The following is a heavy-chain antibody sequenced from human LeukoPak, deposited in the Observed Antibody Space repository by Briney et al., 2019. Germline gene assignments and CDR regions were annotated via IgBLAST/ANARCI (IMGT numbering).Heavy chain of an antibody. CDR3: VRGMDV. J-gene: IGHJ6*03. CDR2: IKQDGSDK. Sequence: GGSLRLSCAASGFTFNNYWMTWVRQAPGKGLEWVANIKQDGSDKRYVDSVKGRFTISRDNAKNSLYLQVNSLRAEDTAVYYCVRGMDVWGKGTTVTVSS. V-gene: IGHV3-7*01. CDR1: GFTFNNYW.